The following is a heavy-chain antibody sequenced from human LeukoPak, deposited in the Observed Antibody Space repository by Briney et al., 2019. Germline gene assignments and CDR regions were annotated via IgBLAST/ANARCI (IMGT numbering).Heavy chain of an antibody. CDR1: GFTSSDYW. CDR2: IKEDGSEQ. CDR3: TKRWSVNWFDP. V-gene: IGHV3-7*01. Sequence: GGSLRLSCAASGFTSSDYWMSWVRQAPGKGREWVANIKEDGSEQYYVDAVKGRFTVSRDNARKSVYLQMNSLRADDTAVYYCTKRWSVNWFDPWGQGTLVTVSS. D-gene: IGHD3-3*01. J-gene: IGHJ5*02.